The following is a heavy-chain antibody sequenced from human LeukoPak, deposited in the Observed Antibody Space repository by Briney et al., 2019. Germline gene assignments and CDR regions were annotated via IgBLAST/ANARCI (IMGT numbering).Heavy chain of an antibody. V-gene: IGHV3-13*01. J-gene: IGHJ4*02. Sequence: GSXXXSXAASGFTFSSYDMHWVRQATGKXREWXSAIGTAGDTYYPGSVKGRFTISRENAKNSLYLQMNSRRAGDTAVYYCARGRPVYGSGSNFDYWGQGTLVTVSS. D-gene: IGHD3-10*01. CDR3: ARGRPVYGSGSNFDY. CDR1: GFTFSSYD. CDR2: IGTAGDT.